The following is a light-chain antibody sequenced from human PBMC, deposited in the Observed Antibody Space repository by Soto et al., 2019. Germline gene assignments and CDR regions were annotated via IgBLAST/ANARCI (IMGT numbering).Light chain of an antibody. Sequence: PGARSSLSFRDSQSILGRSVAWYQQKPGQAPRLLIYDASSRATGIPDRFSGSGSGTDFILTISRLEPEDFAVYYCQQYGSSPLTFGGGTKVEIK. J-gene: IGKJ4*02. CDR3: QQYGSSPLT. CDR1: QSILGRS. CDR2: DAS. V-gene: IGKV3-20*01.